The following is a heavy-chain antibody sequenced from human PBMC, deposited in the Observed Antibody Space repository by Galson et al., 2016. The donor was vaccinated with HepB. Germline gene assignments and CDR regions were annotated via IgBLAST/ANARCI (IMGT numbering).Heavy chain of an antibody. Sequence: SLRLSCAASGFTVYGNYMSWVRQAPGKGLEWVSMIYSRGDTYYADSVKGRFTISRDFSKDTVSLQIDSLTAEDTALYYCARVVGFWNGYSYLFHGLDVWGQGTTFTVSS. D-gene: IGHD3-3*01. CDR1: GFTVYGNY. CDR2: IYSRGDT. CDR3: ARVVGFWNGYSYLFHGLDV. J-gene: IGHJ6*02. V-gene: IGHV3-53*01.